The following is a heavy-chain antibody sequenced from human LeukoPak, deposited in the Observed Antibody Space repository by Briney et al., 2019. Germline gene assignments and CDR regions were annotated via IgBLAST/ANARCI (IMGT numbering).Heavy chain of an antibody. Sequence: GGSLRLSCAASGFTFSSYAMSWVRQAPGKGLEWVSGISVSGGSTSYADSVKGRFTISRDNSKNTLYLQMNSLRVEDTAVYYCAKGIYSSGWSYFDYWGHGTLVTVSS. CDR1: GFTFSSYA. CDR2: ISVSGGST. CDR3: AKGIYSSGWSYFDY. J-gene: IGHJ4*01. D-gene: IGHD6-19*01. V-gene: IGHV3-23*01.